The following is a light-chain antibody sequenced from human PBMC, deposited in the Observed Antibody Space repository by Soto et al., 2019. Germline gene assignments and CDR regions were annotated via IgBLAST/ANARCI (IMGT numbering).Light chain of an antibody. Sequence: QLVLTQPASVSGSPGQSITISCTGSGSDVGGYNYVSWYQQYPGKAPKLMVYEVSNRPSGISNRFSGSKSGNTASLTISGLQAEDEADYYCSSFTTRSSLVLFGGGTQLTVL. J-gene: IGLJ2*01. V-gene: IGLV2-14*01. CDR2: EVS. CDR1: GSDVGGYNY. CDR3: SSFTTRSSLVL.